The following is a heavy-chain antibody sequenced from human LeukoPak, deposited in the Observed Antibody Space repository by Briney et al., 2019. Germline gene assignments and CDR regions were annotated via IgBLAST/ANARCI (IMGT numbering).Heavy chain of an antibody. V-gene: IGHV4-34*01. D-gene: IGHD6-19*01. CDR3: ARRPHSYSGWPPYYFDY. CDR1: GGSFSGYY. Sequence: SETLSLTCAVNGGSFSGYYWSWIRQPPGKGLEWIGEINHSGSTNYNPSLKSRVTISVDTSKNQFSLKLSSVTAADTAVYYCARRPHSYSGWPPYYFDYWGQGTLVTVSS. CDR2: INHSGST. J-gene: IGHJ4*02.